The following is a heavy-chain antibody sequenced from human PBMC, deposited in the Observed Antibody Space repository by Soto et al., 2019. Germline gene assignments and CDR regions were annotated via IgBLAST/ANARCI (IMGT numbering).Heavy chain of an antibody. Sequence: GGSLRLPSAASGFTFRSFTMNLVPQAPGKGREWVSTISSNSAYIYYTDALRGRFTISRDNAKNSLHLQMNSLRAEDTAVYYCTRDESRDSSAGGWFDPWGPGTLVTVSS. CDR1: GFTFRSFT. CDR2: ISSNSAYI. D-gene: IGHD6-13*01. CDR3: TRDESRDSSAGGWFDP. V-gene: IGHV3-21*01. J-gene: IGHJ5*02.